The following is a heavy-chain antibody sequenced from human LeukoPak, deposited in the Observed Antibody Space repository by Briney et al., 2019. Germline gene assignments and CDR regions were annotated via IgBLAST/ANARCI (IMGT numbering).Heavy chain of an antibody. Sequence: ASVKVSCKASGYTFTGYYMHWVRQAPGQGLEWMGWINPSSGGTNYAQKFQGRVTITRNTSISTAYMELSSLRSEGTAVYYCARGRWSSGDDYWGQGTLVTVSS. CDR2: INPSSGGT. D-gene: IGHD6-19*01. CDR3: ARGRWSSGDDY. CDR1: GYTFTGYY. J-gene: IGHJ4*02. V-gene: IGHV1-2*02.